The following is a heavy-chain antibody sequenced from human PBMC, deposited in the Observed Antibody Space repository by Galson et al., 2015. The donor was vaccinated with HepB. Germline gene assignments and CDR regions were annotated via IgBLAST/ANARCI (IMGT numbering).Heavy chain of an antibody. V-gene: IGHV3-23*01. CDR1: GFLLSSYG. Sequence: PLRHECADYGFLLSSYGMTWVRQAPGEGLEWVSLISSGGGTTYYADSVKGRFTISRDNSKNTVYLQMNSLRAEDTAVYYCAKIGGYSSDCWGQGTLVTVSS. CDR3: AKIGGYSSDC. CDR2: ISSGGGTT. D-gene: IGHD5-18*01. J-gene: IGHJ4*02.